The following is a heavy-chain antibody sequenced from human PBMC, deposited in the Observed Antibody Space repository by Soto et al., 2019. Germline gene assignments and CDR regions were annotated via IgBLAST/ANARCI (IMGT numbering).Heavy chain of an antibody. CDR1: GYTFTSYG. Sequence: ASVKVSCKASGYTFTSYGISWVRQAPGQGLEWMGWISGYNGNTKYAQKFQDRVTVTTDTPTSGAYMELRSLRSDDTAVYYCARDVSGGTYPWFFDLWGRGTLVTVSS. CDR3: ARDVSGGTYPWFFDL. CDR2: ISGYNGNT. J-gene: IGHJ2*01. V-gene: IGHV1-18*01. D-gene: IGHD1-26*01.